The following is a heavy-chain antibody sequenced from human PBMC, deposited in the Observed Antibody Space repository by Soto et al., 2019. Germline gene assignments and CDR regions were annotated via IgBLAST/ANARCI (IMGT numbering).Heavy chain of an antibody. CDR2: ISYDGSNK. D-gene: IGHD1-26*01. CDR1: GFTFSSYA. CDR3: ARDRANFHDAFDI. V-gene: IGHV3-30-3*01. J-gene: IGHJ3*02. Sequence: QVQLVEFGGGVVQPGRSLRLSCAASGFTFSSYAMHWVRQAPGKGLEWVAVISYDGSNKYYADSVKGRFTISRDNSKNTLYLQMNSLRAEDTAVYYCARDRANFHDAFDIWGQGTMVTVSS.